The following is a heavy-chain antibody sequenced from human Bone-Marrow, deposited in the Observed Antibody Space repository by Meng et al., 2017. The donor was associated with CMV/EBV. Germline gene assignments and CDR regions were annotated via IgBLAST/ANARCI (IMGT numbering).Heavy chain of an antibody. CDR3: TRRIDISSRERDDN. V-gene: IGHV4-59*01. CDR1: GGSISSYY. CDR2: IYYSGST. J-gene: IGHJ4*02. Sequence: GSLRLSCTVSGGSISSYYWSWIRQPPGKGLEWIGYIYYSGSTNYNPSLKSRVTISVDTSKNQFSLKLSSVTAADTAVYYCTRRIDISSRERDDNWGQGTLVTVSS. D-gene: IGHD1-1*01.